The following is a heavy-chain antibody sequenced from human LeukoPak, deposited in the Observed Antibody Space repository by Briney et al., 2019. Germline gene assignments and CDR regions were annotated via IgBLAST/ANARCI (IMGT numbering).Heavy chain of an antibody. D-gene: IGHD6-6*01. CDR2: ISSSGSTI. CDR1: GFTFSDYY. V-gene: IGHV3-11*01. Sequence: GGSLRLSCAASGFTFSDYYMSWIRQAPGKGLGWVAYISSSGSTIYYADSVKRRFTISGDTAKNSLYLQMNSLRAEDTAVYYCARDGSIAAHYWSQGTLVTVSS. J-gene: IGHJ4*02. CDR3: ARDGSIAAHY.